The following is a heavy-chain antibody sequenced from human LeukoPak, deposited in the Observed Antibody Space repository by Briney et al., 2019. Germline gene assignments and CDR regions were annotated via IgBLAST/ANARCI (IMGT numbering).Heavy chain of an antibody. V-gene: IGHV4-59*01. J-gene: IGHJ5*01. Sequence: PSETLSLTCSVSGGSISDYYWSWVRQPPGKRLEWIGNVYYSGSANYNPSLKSRVTISVDTSKNQFSLKLSSVTAADTAVYYCATGYCTNGVCDHNWFDSWGQGTLVTVSS. CDR2: VYYSGSA. D-gene: IGHD2-8*01. CDR1: GGSISDYY. CDR3: ATGYCTNGVCDHNWFDS.